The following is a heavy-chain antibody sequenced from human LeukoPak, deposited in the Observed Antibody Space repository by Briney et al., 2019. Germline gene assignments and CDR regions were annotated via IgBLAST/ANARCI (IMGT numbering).Heavy chain of an antibody. CDR1: GGSFSDYY. CDR3: ARINSSSSLAGEFDY. J-gene: IGHJ4*02. D-gene: IGHD6-6*01. CDR2: ISHSGST. V-gene: IGHV4-34*01. Sequence: PWETLSLTCAVHGGSFSDYYWSWIRQPPGKGLEWIGEISHSGSTNYSPSLKSRVTISVDTSKNQFSLKLSSVTAADTAVYYCARINSSSSLAGEFDYWGQGTLVTVSS.